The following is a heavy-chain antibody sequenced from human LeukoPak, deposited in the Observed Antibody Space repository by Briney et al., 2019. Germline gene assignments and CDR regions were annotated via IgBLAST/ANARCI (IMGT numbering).Heavy chain of an antibody. D-gene: IGHD2-15*01. CDR2: IYYRGST. V-gene: IGHV4-39*07. Sequence: SETLSLTCTVSGGSISSSSYYWGWIRQPPGKGLEWIGSIYYRGSTYYNPSLKSRVTISVDTSKNQFSLKLSSVTAADTAVYYCARGYCSGGSCYSYYYYYYMDVWGKGTTVTVSS. CDR1: GGSISSSSYY. J-gene: IGHJ6*03. CDR3: ARGYCSGGSCYSYYYYYYMDV.